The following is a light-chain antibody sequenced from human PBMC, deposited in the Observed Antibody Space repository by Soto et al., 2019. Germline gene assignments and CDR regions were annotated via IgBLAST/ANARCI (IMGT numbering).Light chain of an antibody. CDR1: QSVGTW. CDR3: QHYRRNTWS. Sequence: DNQMTQSPSTLSASVGGRVTITCRASQSVGTWVAWYQQKPGKAPKLLIYGASNLESGVPSRFSGSGSGTEFTLTITTLQPDDFATYFCQHYRRNTWSFGPGTKVDI. V-gene: IGKV1-5*01. CDR2: GAS. J-gene: IGKJ1*01.